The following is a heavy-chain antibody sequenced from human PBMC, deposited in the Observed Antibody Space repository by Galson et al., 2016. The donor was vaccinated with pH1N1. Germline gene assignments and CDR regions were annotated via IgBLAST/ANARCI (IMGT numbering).Heavy chain of an antibody. CDR2: IDPSGVTP. V-gene: IGHV1-46*01. Sequence: KASGYTFSSFYMHWVRQAPGQGHEWMGIIDPSGVTPIYAQKFQGRVTLTRDTSTRTVYMELTSLRSEDTAVYYCARDAGSYYGYFDYWGQGTLVTVSS. D-gene: IGHD3-10*01. CDR3: ARDAGSYYGYFDY. J-gene: IGHJ4*02. CDR1: GYTFSSFY.